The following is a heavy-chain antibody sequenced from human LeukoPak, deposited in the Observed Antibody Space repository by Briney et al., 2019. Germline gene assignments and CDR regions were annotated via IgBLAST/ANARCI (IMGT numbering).Heavy chain of an antibody. CDR3: AKLVGDYVTGPIDY. D-gene: IGHD4-17*01. CDR1: GFTFSSYA. CDR2: ISGSGGST. J-gene: IGHJ4*02. Sequence: GGSLRLSCAASGFTFSSYAMSWVRQALGKGLEWVSAISGSGGSTYYADSVKGRFTISRDNSKNTLYLQMNSLRAEDTAVYYCAKLVGDYVTGPIDYWGQGTLVTVSS. V-gene: IGHV3-23*01.